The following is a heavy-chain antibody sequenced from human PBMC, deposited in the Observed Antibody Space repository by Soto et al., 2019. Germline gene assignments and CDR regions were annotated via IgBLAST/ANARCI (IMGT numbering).Heavy chain of an antibody. CDR3: TRGCVTSVNVAVPAAPEEYYYYTGV. Sequence: ASVKVSCKASGYTFTGYDINWVRQAAGQGLEKMGWMNPNSGNTGYAQKFQGRVTMTRNTSISTAYMELSSLRSEDTAVYYCTRGCVTSVNVAVPAAPEEYYYYTGVWRKGTPVTVCS. J-gene: IGHJ6*03. D-gene: IGHD2-2*01. CDR1: GYTFTGYD. CDR2: MNPNSGNT. V-gene: IGHV1-8*01.